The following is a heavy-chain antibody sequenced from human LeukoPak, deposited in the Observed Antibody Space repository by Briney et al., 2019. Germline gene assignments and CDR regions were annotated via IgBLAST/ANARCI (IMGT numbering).Heavy chain of an antibody. V-gene: IGHV1-8*03. CDR2: MNPNSGNT. Sequence: ASVTVSCKASGYTFTSYDINWVRQATGQGLEWMGWMNPNSGNTGYAQKFQGRVTITRNTSISTAYMELSSLRSDDTAVYYCARGIVVVPAARVYFDYWGQGTLVTVSS. CDR1: GYTFTSYD. CDR3: ARGIVVVPAARVYFDY. D-gene: IGHD2-2*01. J-gene: IGHJ4*02.